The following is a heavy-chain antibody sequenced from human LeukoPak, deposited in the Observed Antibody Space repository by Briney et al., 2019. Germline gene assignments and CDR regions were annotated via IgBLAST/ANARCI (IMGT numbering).Heavy chain of an antibody. D-gene: IGHD2-15*01. J-gene: IGHJ4*02. CDR3: ARTEMVAATRKYYFDY. V-gene: IGHV4-39*01. CDR2: IYYSGST. Sequence: PPETLSLTCTVSGGSISSSSYYWGWIRQPPGKGLEWIGSIYYSGSTYYNPSLKSRVTISVDTSKNQFSLKLSSVTAADTAVYYCARTEMVAATRKYYFDYWGQGTLVTVSS. CDR1: GGSISSSSYY.